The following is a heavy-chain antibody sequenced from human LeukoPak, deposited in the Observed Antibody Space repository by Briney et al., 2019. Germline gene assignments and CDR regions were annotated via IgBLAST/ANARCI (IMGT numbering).Heavy chain of an antibody. CDR3: ARQNSGIYYFDY. Sequence: SETLSLTCTVSGDSIGSSSYYWGWIRQPPGKGLEWIGSIYYSGSTYYNPSLKSRVTISVDTSENQFSLKLSSVTAADTAVYYCARQNSGIYYFDYWGQGTLVTVSS. CDR1: GDSIGSSSYY. J-gene: IGHJ4*02. CDR2: IYYSGST. V-gene: IGHV4-39*01. D-gene: IGHD1-26*01.